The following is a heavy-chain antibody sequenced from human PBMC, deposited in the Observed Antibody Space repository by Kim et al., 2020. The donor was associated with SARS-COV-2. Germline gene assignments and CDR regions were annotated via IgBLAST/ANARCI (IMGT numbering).Heavy chain of an antibody. J-gene: IGHJ5*02. Sequence: SETLSLTCTVSGGSISSSSYYWGWIRQPPGKGLEWIGSIYYSGSTYYNPSLKSRVTISVDTSKNQFSLKLSSVTAADTAVYYCARVPNMVWFGNWFDPWG. CDR1: GGSISSSSYY. CDR3: ARVPNMVWFGNWFDP. V-gene: IGHV4-39*07. D-gene: IGHD3-10*01. CDR2: IYYSGST.